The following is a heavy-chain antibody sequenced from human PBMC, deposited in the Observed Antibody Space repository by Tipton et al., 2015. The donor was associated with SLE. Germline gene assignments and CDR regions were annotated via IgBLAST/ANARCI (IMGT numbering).Heavy chain of an antibody. CDR2: IYTSGST. J-gene: IGHJ3*02. D-gene: IGHD1-1*01. CDR1: GGSISSGSYY. V-gene: IGHV4-61*09. CDR3: ARDLEAFDI. Sequence: LRLSCTVSGGSISSGSYYWSWIRQPAGKGLEWIGHIYTSGSTNYNPSLKSRVTISVDTSKNQFSLKLSSVTAADTAVYYRARDLEAFDIWGQGTMVTVSS.